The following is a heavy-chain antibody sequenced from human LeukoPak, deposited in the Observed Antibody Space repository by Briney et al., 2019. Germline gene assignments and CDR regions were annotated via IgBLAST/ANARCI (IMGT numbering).Heavy chain of an antibody. CDR1: GFTFDDYT. V-gene: IGHV3-43*01. J-gene: IGHJ4*02. D-gene: IGHD3-22*01. Sequence: GGSLRLSCAASGFTFDDYTMHWVRQAPGKGLEWVSLIRWDGGSTYYADSVKGRFTISRDNSKNSLYLQMDSLRTEDTALYYCAKAYYYDSSGYYQGYFDYWGQGTLVTVSS. CDR3: AKAYYYDSSGYYQGYFDY. CDR2: IRWDGGST.